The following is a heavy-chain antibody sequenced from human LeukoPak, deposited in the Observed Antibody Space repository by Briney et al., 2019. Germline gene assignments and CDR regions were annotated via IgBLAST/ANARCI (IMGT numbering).Heavy chain of an antibody. CDR1: GGSISSSSYY. CDR2: IYYSGST. D-gene: IGHD3-10*01. CDR3: ARDRYYYGSGSYPYMDV. Sequence: SETLSLTCTVSGGSISSSSYYWGWIRQPPGKGLEWIGSIYYSGSTYYNPSLKSRVTISVDTSKNKFSLKLSSVTAVDTAVYYCARDRYYYGSGSYPYMDVWGKGTTVTISS. J-gene: IGHJ6*03. V-gene: IGHV4-39*07.